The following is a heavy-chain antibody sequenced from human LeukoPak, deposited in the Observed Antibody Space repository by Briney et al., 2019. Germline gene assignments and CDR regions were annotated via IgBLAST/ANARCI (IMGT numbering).Heavy chain of an antibody. V-gene: IGHV4-30-2*01. CDR1: SGSISSSSYY. Sequence: PSETLSLTCTVSSGSISSSSYYWSWIRQPPGKGLEWIGYIYHSGSTYYNPSLKSRVTISVDRSKNQFSLKLSSVTAADTAVYYCARGYSSSWYGGTDYWGQGTLVTVSS. J-gene: IGHJ4*02. CDR2: IYHSGST. D-gene: IGHD6-13*01. CDR3: ARGYSSSWYGGTDY.